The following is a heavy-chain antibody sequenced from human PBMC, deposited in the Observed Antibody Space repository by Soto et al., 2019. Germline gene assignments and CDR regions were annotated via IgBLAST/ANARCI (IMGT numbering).Heavy chain of an antibody. CDR2: INPSGGST. D-gene: IGHD2-2*02. Sequence: QVQLVQSGAEVKKPGASVKVSCKASGYTFTSYYMHWVRQAPGQGLEWMGIINPSGGSTSYAQKFQGRATMTRDTSTSTVYMELSSLRAEDTAVYYCARDIVVVPAAITYYYGMDVWGQGTTVTVSS. CDR3: ARDIVVVPAAITYYYGMDV. V-gene: IGHV1-46*01. CDR1: GYTFTSYY. J-gene: IGHJ6*02.